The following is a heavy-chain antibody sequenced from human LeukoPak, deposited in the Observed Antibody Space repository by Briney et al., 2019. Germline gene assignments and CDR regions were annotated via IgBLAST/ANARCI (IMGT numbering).Heavy chain of an antibody. J-gene: IGHJ4*02. V-gene: IGHV4-59*01. CDR1: GGSISSYY. CDR2: IYYSGST. Sequence: SETLSLTCTVSGGSISSYYWSWIRQPPRKGLEWIGYIYYSGSTNYNPSLKSRVTISVDTSKNQFSLKLSSVTAADTAVYYCARRKNSGWALVDYWGQGTLVTVSS. D-gene: IGHD6-19*01. CDR3: ARRKNSGWALVDY.